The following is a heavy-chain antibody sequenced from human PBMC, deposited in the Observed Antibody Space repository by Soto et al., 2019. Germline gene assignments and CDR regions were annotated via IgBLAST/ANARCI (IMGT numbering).Heavy chain of an antibody. J-gene: IGHJ4*02. V-gene: IGHV4-39*01. CDR3: ARRITVTSYYFDH. Sequence: SETLSLTCTVSGGSISSNSDYWGWIRQPPGKGLEWIGSIYDDGSTYYNPSLRSRLTISVDTSKNQLSLKLSSVTAADTAVYYCARRITVTSYYFDHWGQGTLVTVSS. CDR2: IYDDGST. D-gene: IGHD4-17*01. CDR1: GGSISSNSDY.